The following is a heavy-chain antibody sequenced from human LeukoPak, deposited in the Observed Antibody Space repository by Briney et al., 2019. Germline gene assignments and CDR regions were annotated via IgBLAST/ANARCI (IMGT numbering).Heavy chain of an antibody. CDR1: VYTLTELS. D-gene: IGHD3-22*01. Sequence: SVNVSFTVSVYTLTELSIHWVRQAPGKGLGWMGGFDPEDGETIYAQKFQGRVTMTEDTSTDTAYMELSSLRSEDTAVYYCATFYDREGNFDYWGQGTLVTVSS. CDR3: ATFYDREGNFDY. J-gene: IGHJ4*02. V-gene: IGHV1-24*01. CDR2: FDPEDGET.